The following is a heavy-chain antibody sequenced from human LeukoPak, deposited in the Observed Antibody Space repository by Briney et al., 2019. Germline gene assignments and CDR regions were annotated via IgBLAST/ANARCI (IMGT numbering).Heavy chain of an antibody. CDR1: GGSINSGSYY. D-gene: IGHD3-22*01. J-gene: IGHJ6*04. V-gene: IGHV4-39*01. Sequence: SETLSLTCTVSGGSINSGSYYWGWIRQPPGKGLEWLANIYYSGSTYFNPPLKSRVTIFVDTSQNQFSLRLSSVTAADTAVYYCARISSGRNLDVWGKGTTVTVSS. CDR2: IYYSGST. CDR3: ARISSGRNLDV.